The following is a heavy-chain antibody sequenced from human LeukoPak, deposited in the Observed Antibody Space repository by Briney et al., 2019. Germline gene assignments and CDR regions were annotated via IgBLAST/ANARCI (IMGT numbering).Heavy chain of an antibody. V-gene: IGHV1-2*02. Sequence: ASVKVSCKASGYTFTGYYMHWVRQAPGQRLEWMGWINPNSGGTNYAQKFQGRVTMTRDTSISTAYMELSRLRSDDTAVYYCARAAGSGSYLYYFDYWGQGTLVTVSS. CDR1: GYTFTGYY. CDR2: INPNSGGT. CDR3: ARAAGSGSYLYYFDY. D-gene: IGHD3-10*01. J-gene: IGHJ4*02.